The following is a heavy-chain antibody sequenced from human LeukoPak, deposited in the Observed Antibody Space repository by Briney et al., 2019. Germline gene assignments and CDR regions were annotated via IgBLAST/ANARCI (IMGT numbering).Heavy chain of an antibody. D-gene: IGHD2-15*01. CDR1: GFTFSSSA. Sequence: PGGSLRLSCAASGFTFSSSAMGWVRQAPGKGLEWVSAISNNRGYTYYADSVQGRFTISIDNSKSTLCLQMNSLRAEDTAVYYCAKQLGYCSDGSCYFPYWGQGTLVTVSS. V-gene: IGHV3-23*01. J-gene: IGHJ4*02. CDR2: ISNNRGYT. CDR3: AKQLGYCSDGSCYFPY.